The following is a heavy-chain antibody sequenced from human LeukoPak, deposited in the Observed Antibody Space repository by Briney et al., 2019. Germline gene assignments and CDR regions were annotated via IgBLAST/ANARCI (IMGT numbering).Heavy chain of an antibody. CDR3: ARDPSSWGGSFDY. CDR2: IYYSGST. V-gene: IGHV4-59*01. D-gene: IGHD2-2*01. CDR1: GGSISSYY. J-gene: IGHJ4*02. Sequence: SETLSLTCTVSGGSISSYYWSWIRQPAGKGLEWIGYIYYSGSTNYNPSLKSRVTISVDTSKNQFSLKLSSVTAADTAVYYCARDPSSWGGSFDYWGQGTLVTVSS.